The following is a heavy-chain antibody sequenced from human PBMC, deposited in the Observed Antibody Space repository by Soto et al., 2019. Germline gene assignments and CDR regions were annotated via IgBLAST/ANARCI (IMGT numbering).Heavy chain of an antibody. V-gene: IGHV1-18*01. CDR3: ARDRSSSDY. D-gene: IGHD6-13*01. CDR1: GYTFASYG. J-gene: IGHJ4*02. CDR2: ISGYSVNT. Sequence: QVQLVQSGAEVKKPGASVRVSCKASGYTFASYGISWVRQAPGQGLEWMGWISGYSVNTNYAQNLQGRVTMTTDTATSTAYMERRSLRSDDTAVYYCARDRSSSDYWGQGTLVTVSS.